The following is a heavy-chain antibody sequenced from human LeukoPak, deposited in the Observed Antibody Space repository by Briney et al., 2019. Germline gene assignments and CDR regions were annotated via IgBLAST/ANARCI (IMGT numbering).Heavy chain of an antibody. CDR3: AGAGQLELKTWFDP. CDR2: IYYSGST. D-gene: IGHD1-7*01. V-gene: IGHV4-59*01. Sequence: SETLSLTCTVSGGSISSYYWSWIRQPPGKGLEWIGYIYYSGSTNYNPSLKSRVTISVDTSKNQFSLKLSSVTAADTAVYYCAGAGQLELKTWFDPWGQGTLVTVSS. CDR1: GGSISSYY. J-gene: IGHJ5*02.